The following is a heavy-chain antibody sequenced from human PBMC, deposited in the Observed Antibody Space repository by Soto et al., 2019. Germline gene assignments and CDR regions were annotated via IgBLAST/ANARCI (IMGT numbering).Heavy chain of an antibody. CDR2: DSPNGQGI. CDR3: AKDRDYPRDYFHY. J-gene: IGHJ4*02. CDR1: GFTLGTYG. D-gene: IGHD3-10*01. V-gene: IGHV3-23*01. Sequence: EVQLLESGGGLVQPGGSLRLSCAASGFTLGTYGMRWVRQAPGKGLEWVSADSPNGQGIYYADSVRGRFTISRDFSKNTVFLHMDSLRAEDTAVYYCAKDRDYPRDYFHYWGQGTLVTVSS.